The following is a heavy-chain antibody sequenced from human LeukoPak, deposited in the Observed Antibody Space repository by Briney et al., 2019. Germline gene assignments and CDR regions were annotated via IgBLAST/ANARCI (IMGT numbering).Heavy chain of an antibody. J-gene: IGHJ4*02. CDR3: AFGWLMGNVNAPADY. CDR1: GYTFTSYY. V-gene: IGHV1-46*01. Sequence: ASVKVSCKASGYTFTSYYMHWVRQAPGQGLEWMGIINPSGGSTSYAQKFQGRVTMTRDMSTSTVYMELRSLRSDDTAVYYCAFGWLMGNVNAPADYWGQGTLVTVSS. D-gene: IGHD2-8*01. CDR2: INPSGGST.